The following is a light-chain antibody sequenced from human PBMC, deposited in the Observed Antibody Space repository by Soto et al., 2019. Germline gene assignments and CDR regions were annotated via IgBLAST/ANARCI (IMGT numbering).Light chain of an antibody. Sequence: DIQMTQSPSSLSASVGDRVTITCRASQGISSYLNWYQQKPGKAPKLLIYAASSLQSGVPSRFSGSGSGTDFTLTISSLQPEDFATYYCQQSYSTPITFSQGTRLEIK. J-gene: IGKJ5*01. CDR3: QQSYSTPIT. CDR2: AAS. V-gene: IGKV1-39*01. CDR1: QGISSY.